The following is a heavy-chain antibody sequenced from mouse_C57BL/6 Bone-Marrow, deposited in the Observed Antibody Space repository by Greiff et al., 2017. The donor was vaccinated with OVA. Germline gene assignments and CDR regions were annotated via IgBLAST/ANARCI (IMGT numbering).Heavy chain of an antibody. J-gene: IGHJ1*03. Sequence: EVQGVESGPELVKPGASVKIPCKASGYTFTDYNMDWVKQSHGKSLEWIGDINPNNGGTIYNQKFKGKATLTVDKSSSTAYMELRSLTSEDTAVYYCARYLLWYPHWYFDVWGTGTTVTVSS. CDR2: INPNNGGT. V-gene: IGHV1-18*01. CDR3: ARYLLWYPHWYFDV. CDR1: GYTFTDYN. D-gene: IGHD2-1*01.